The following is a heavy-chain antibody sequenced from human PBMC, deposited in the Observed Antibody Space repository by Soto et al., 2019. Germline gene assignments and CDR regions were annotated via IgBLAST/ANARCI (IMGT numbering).Heavy chain of an antibody. V-gene: IGHV4-61*01. Sequence: SETLSLTCTVSGGSVSSGSYYWSWIRQPPGKGLEWIGYIYYSGSTNYNPSLKSRVTISVDTSKNQFSLKLSSVTAADTAVYYCARSFIAAAVQAWFDPWGQGTLVTVSS. CDR2: IYYSGST. CDR1: GGSVSSGSYY. CDR3: ARSFIAAAVQAWFDP. D-gene: IGHD6-13*01. J-gene: IGHJ5*02.